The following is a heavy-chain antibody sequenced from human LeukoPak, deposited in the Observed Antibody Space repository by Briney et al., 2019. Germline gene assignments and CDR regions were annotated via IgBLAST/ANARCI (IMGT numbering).Heavy chain of an antibody. Sequence: ETLSLTCTVSGGSISSYYWSRIRQPAGKGLEWIGRIYTSGSTNYNPSLKSRVTISVDTSKNQFSLKLSSVTAADTAVYYCARLHWIQPEWFDPWGQGTLVTVSS. CDR1: GGSISSYY. D-gene: IGHD5-18*01. V-gene: IGHV4-4*07. CDR3: ARLHWIQPEWFDP. J-gene: IGHJ5*02. CDR2: IYTSGST.